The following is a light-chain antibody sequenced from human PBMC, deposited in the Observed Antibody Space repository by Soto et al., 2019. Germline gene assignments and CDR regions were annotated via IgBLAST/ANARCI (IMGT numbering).Light chain of an antibody. V-gene: IGKV1-39*01. CDR1: QSVSNY. Sequence: DIQMTQSPSSLSASVGDGVTITCRASQSVSNYLHWYQQKPGKAPNLLIYDASSLQSGVPSRFSGSGSGTDFTLTISSLQHEDFATYYCQQSYYNPTFGQGTKVDIK. J-gene: IGKJ1*01. CDR3: QQSYYNPT. CDR2: DAS.